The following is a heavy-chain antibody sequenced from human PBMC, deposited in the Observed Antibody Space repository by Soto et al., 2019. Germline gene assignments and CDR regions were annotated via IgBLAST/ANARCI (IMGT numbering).Heavy chain of an antibody. D-gene: IGHD3-22*01. CDR2: ISYDGSNK. CDR3: ARNYDSSGLQDDAFDI. V-gene: IGHV3-30-3*01. Sequence: QVQLVESGGGVVQPGRSLRLSCAASGFTFSSYAMHWVHQAPGKGLEWVAVISYDGSNKYYADSVKGRFTISRDNSKNTLYLQMNSLRAEDTAVYYCARNYDSSGLQDDAFDIWGQGTMVTVSS. J-gene: IGHJ3*02. CDR1: GFTFSSYA.